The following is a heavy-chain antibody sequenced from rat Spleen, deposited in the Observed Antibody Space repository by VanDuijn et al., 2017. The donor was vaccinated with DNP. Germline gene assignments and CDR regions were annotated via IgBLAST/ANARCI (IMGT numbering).Heavy chain of an antibody. Sequence: EVQLVESGGGLVQPGRSMKLSCAASGFTFSNSDMAWVRQAPTKGLEWVASISYDGGSTYYRDSVKGRFTISRDNAKSSLYLQMDSLRSEDTATYYCTLREYTTAHPFAYWGQGTLVTVSS. CDR3: TLREYTTAHPFAY. CDR2: ISYDGGST. J-gene: IGHJ3*01. D-gene: IGHD1-6*01. CDR1: GFTFSNSD. V-gene: IGHV5-20*01.